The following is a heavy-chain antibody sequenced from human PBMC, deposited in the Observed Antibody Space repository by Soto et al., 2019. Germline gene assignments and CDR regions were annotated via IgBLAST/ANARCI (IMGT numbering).Heavy chain of an antibody. CDR2: ISAYNGNT. J-gene: IGHJ5*02. CDR3: ARDIVVVPAAVLANNWFDP. V-gene: IGHV1-18*01. D-gene: IGHD2-2*01. CDR1: GYTFTSYG. Sequence: HVQLVQSGAEVKKPGASVKVSCKASGYTFTSYGISWVRQAPGQGLEWMGWISAYNGNTNYAQKLQGRVTMTTDTSTSTAYMELRSLRSDDTAVYYCARDIVVVPAAVLANNWFDPWGQGTLVTVSS.